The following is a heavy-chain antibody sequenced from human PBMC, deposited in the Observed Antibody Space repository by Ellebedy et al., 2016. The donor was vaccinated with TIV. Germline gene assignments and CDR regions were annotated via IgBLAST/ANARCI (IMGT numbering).Heavy chain of an antibody. J-gene: IGHJ6*02. D-gene: IGHD3-10*01. CDR3: ARDAVGELYKRYGMDV. CDR1: GCTFSSYA. CDR2: ISAYNGNT. V-gene: IGHV1-18*01. Sequence: ASVKVSXXASGCTFSSYAISWVRQAPGQGLEWMGWISAYNGNTNYAQKLQGRVTMTTDTSTSTAYMELRSLRSDDTAVYYCARDAVGELYKRYGMDVWGQGTTVTVSS.